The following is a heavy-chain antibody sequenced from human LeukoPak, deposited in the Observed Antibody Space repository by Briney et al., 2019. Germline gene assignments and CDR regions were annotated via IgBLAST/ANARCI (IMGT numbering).Heavy chain of an antibody. D-gene: IGHD2-2*01. V-gene: IGHV3-23*01. CDR3: AKGDCSSLNCYPDY. Sequence: GGSLRLSCVASGFIFSDYAMSWVRQAPGKGLKWVSGISASGVSTYHADPVKGRFTISRDKSKKEVYLQMNGLRAEDTAIYYCAKGDCSSLNCYPDYWGQGTLVTVSS. CDR2: ISASGVST. J-gene: IGHJ4*02. CDR1: GFIFSDYA.